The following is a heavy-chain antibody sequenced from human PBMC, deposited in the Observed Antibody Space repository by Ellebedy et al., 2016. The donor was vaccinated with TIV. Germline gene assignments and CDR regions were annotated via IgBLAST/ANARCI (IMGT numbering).Heavy chain of an antibody. J-gene: IGHJ4*02. V-gene: IGHV3-49*03. D-gene: IGHD3-22*01. CDR2: IRSKAYGGTT. CDR1: GFTFGDYA. CDR3: SREYSDSSGYPY. Sequence: PGGSLRLSCTASGFTFGDYAMSWFRQAPGKGLEWVSFIRSKAYGGTTEYAASVKGRFTISRDDSKSIAYLQMNSLKTEDTAVYYCSREYSDSSGYPYWGQGTLVTVSS.